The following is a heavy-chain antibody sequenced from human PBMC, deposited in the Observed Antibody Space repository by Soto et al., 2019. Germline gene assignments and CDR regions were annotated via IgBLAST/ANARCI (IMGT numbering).Heavy chain of an antibody. CDR2: IYPGDSDT. CDR1: GYSFTSYW. V-gene: IGHV5-51*01. D-gene: IGHD3-3*01. J-gene: IGHJ6*03. Sequence: GESLKISCKGSGYSFTSYWIGWVRQMPGKGLEWMGIIYPGDSDTRYSPSFQGQVTISADKSISTAYLQWSSLKASDTAMYSCAWLTTYYDFISYTVGVWGKGTRV. CDR3: AWLTTYYDFISYTVGV.